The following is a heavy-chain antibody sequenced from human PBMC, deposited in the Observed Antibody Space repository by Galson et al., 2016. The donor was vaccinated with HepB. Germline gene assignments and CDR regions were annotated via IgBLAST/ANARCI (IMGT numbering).Heavy chain of an antibody. J-gene: IGHJ4*02. V-gene: IGHV3-23*01. CDR2: ISGSDGGT. D-gene: IGHD3-3*01. CDR3: ARADYDFVRFFDS. Sequence: SLRLSCAASGFTFSTYAMSWVRQAPGKGLEWVASISGSDGGTYYADSVKGRFTISRDNAKNSLYLRMDSLRAEDTAVYYCARADYDFVRFFDSWGRGTQVIVSA. CDR1: GFTFSTYA.